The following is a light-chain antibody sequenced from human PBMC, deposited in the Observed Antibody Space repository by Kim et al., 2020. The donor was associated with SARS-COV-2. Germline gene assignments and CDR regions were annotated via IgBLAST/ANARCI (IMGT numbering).Light chain of an antibody. Sequence: SASVGDGVTSTGRASQDIANYLAWYQQKPGKVPKLLVYAASALKSGVPSRFSGRRSGTDFTLTISNLQPEDVATYYCQKYDSAPWTFGQGTKLEI. J-gene: IGKJ1*01. CDR2: AAS. V-gene: IGKV1-27*01. CDR3: QKYDSAPWT. CDR1: QDIANY.